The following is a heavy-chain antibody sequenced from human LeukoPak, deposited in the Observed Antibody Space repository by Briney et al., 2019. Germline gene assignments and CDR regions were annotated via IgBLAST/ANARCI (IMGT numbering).Heavy chain of an antibody. V-gene: IGHV1-69*01. CDR1: GGTFSSYA. CDR2: IIPIFGTA. Sequence: SVKVSCKASGGTFSSYAISWVRQAPGQGLEWMGGIIPIFGTANYAQKFQGRVTITADESTSTAYMELSSLRSEDTAVYYCAKDLYYDSSGYFPFDYWGQGTLVTVSS. D-gene: IGHD3-22*01. CDR3: AKDLYYDSSGYFPFDY. J-gene: IGHJ4*02.